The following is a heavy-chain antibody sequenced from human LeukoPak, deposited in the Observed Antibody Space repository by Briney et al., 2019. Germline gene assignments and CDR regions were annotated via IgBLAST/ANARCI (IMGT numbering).Heavy chain of an antibody. Sequence: PSETLSLTCTVSGGSISSDGYYWICNPQHPGKGLEWIMYIYYSRSTYYNPSLKSRVTISVDTAKNQYSLKLSSVTAADTAVYYCASSIAAAGTGGWFDPWGQGTLVTVSS. V-gene: IGHV4-31*03. J-gene: IGHJ5*02. CDR2: IYYSRST. D-gene: IGHD6-13*01. CDR1: GGSISSDGYY. CDR3: ASSIAAAGTGGWFDP.